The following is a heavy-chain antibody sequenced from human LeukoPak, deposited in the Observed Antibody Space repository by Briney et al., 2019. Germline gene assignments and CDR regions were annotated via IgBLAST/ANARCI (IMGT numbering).Heavy chain of an antibody. V-gene: IGHV1-2*02. CDR3: ARGSHYGSGSYYVLDAFDI. D-gene: IGHD3-10*01. CDR2: INPNSGGT. CDR1: GYTFTGYD. J-gene: IGHJ3*02. Sequence: ASVKVSCKASGYTFTGYDMHWVRQAPGQGLEWMGWINPNSGGTNYAQKFQGRVTMTRDTSISTAYVELSRLRSDDTAVYYCARGSHYGSGSYYVLDAFDIWGQGTMVTVSS.